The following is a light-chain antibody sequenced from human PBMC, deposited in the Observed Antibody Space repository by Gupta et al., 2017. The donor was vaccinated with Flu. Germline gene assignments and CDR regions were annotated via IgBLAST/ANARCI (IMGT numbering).Light chain of an antibody. Sequence: EIVLTQSPGTLSLSPGERATLSCRASQSVSSSYLAWYQQKPGQAPRLLIYGASSRATGIPDRFGGSGSGTDFTLTISRLEPEDFAVYYCQQDGSSPFTFGHGTKVDIK. J-gene: IGKJ3*01. CDR1: QSVSSSY. V-gene: IGKV3-20*01. CDR3: QQDGSSPFT. CDR2: GAS.